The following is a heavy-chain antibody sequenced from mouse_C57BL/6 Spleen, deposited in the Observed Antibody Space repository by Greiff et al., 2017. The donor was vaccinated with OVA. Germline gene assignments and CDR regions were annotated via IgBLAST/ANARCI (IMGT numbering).Heavy chain of an antibody. CDR3: ASLYSNYTMDY. CDR1: GFSLTSYG. Sequence: QVHVKQSGPGLVQPSQSLSITCTVSGFSLTSYGVHWVRQSPGKGLEWLGVIWRGGSTDYNAAFISRLSISKENSKSQVFFKMISLQADDTAIYYCASLYSNYTMDYWGQGTSVTVSS. V-gene: IGHV2-2*01. D-gene: IGHD2-5*01. J-gene: IGHJ4*01. CDR2: IWRGGST.